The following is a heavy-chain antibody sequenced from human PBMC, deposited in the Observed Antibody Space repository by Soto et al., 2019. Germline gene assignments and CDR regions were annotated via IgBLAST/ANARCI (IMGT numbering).Heavy chain of an antibody. Sequence: QPGGSLRLSCAASGFTFSSYAMHWVRQAPGKGLEWVAVISYDGSNKYYADSVKGRFTISRDNSKNTLYLQMNSLRAEDTAVYYCARDPTVSSGWVLDIWGQGTMVTVSS. CDR1: GFTFSSYA. CDR2: ISYDGSNK. V-gene: IGHV3-30-3*01. D-gene: IGHD6-19*01. CDR3: ARDPTVSSGWVLDI. J-gene: IGHJ3*02.